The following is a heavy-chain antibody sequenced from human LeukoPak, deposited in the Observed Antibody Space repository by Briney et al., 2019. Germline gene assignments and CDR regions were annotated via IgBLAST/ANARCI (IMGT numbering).Heavy chain of an antibody. V-gene: IGHV3-23*01. Sequence: GGSLRLSCAASGFTFSTYTMYWVRHPPGKRLEWVSIIGSSGGGIHYADSVKGRFTISRDNSKNALYLQMNSLRVEDTAVYYCAIDPNWGTHSWGQGVLVTVSP. J-gene: IGHJ4*02. CDR3: AIDPNWGTHS. CDR1: GFTFSTYT. CDR2: IGSSGGGI. D-gene: IGHD7-27*01.